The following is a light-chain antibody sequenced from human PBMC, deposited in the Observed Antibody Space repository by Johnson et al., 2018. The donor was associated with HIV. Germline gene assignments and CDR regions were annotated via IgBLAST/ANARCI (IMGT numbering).Light chain of an antibody. CDR3: GTWDSSLSAAYV. CDR2: ENN. V-gene: IGLV1-51*02. J-gene: IGLJ1*01. CDR1: SSNIGNNY. Sequence: QSVLTQPPSVSAAPGQKVTISCSGSSSNIGNNYVSWYQQLPGTAPKLLIYENNKRPSGIPDRFSGPKSGTSATLGITGLQTGDEADYYCGTWDSSLSAAYVCGTGTKVTVL.